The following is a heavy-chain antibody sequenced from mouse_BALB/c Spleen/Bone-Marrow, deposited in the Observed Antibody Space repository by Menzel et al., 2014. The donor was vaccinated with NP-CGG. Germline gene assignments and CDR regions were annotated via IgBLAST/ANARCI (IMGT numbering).Heavy chain of an antibody. CDR3: ATARATSYAMDY. CDR2: IDPSDSYT. CDR1: GYTFTSYW. D-gene: IGHD3-1*01. V-gene: IGHV1-69*02. Sequence: QVQLQQSGAELVKPGASVKLSCKASGYTFTSYWMHWVKQRPGQGLKWIGEIDPSDSYTNYNQKFKGKATLTVDKSSSTAYMQLSSLTSEDSAVYYCATARATSYAMDYWGQGTSVTVSS. J-gene: IGHJ4*01.